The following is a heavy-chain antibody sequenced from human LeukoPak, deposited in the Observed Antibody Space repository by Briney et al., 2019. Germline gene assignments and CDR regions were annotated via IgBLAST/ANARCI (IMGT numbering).Heavy chain of an antibody. CDR1: GFTFSSSA. D-gene: IGHD3-22*01. CDR2: ISYDGSDK. J-gene: IGHJ4*02. CDR3: APNYYDSSGYLVY. V-gene: IGHV3-30-3*01. Sequence: PGGSLRLSCAASGFTFSSSAMHWVRQAPGKGLEWVAFISYDGSDKYYADSVKGRFTISRDNSKNTLYLQMNSLRAEDTAVYYCAPNYYDSSGYLVYWGQGTLVTVSS.